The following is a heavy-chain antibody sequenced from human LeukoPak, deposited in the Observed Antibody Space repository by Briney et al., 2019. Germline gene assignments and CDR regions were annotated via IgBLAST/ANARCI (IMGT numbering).Heavy chain of an antibody. CDR2: IYYSGST. J-gene: IGHJ4*02. D-gene: IGHD3-10*01. CDR3: ARGRGSGSYYIGLFDY. Sequence: PSETLSLTCAVSGVSISSVGYSWDWIRQSPGKGLEWIGYIYYSGSTNYNPSLKSRVTISVDTSKNQFSLKLSSVTAADTAVYYCARGRGSGSYYIGLFDYWGQGTLVTVSS. V-gene: IGHV4-61*08. CDR1: GVSISSVGYS.